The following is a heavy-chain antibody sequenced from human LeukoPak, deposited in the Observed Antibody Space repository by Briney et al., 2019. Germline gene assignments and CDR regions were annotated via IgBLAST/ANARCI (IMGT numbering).Heavy chain of an antibody. J-gene: IGHJ5*02. CDR2: IYTSGST. CDR1: GGSISSGGYY. Sequence: SETLSLTCTVSGGSISSGGYYWSWIRQPAGKGLEWIGRIYTSGSTNYNPSLKSRVTISVDTSKNQFSLKLSSVTAADTAVYYCARAQVKWGSNWFDPWGQGTLVTVSS. V-gene: IGHV4-61*02. D-gene: IGHD2-8*01. CDR3: ARAQVKWGSNWFDP.